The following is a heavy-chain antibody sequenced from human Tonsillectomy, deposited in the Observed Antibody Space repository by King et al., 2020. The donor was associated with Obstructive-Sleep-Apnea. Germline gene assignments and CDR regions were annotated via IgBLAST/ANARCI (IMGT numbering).Heavy chain of an antibody. CDR2: ISGSGGIT. CDR3: AREYYYDSGGYLDY. V-gene: IGHV3-23*04. J-gene: IGHJ4*02. Sequence: VQLVESGGGLVQPGGSLRLSCAASGFTFSSNAMSWVRQAPGKGLEWVSGISGSGGITYYADSVKGRFTISRDDSKNTLYLRVDSLRAEDTAVYYCAREYYYDSGGYLDYWGQGTLVTVSS. CDR1: GFTFSSNA. D-gene: IGHD3-22*01.